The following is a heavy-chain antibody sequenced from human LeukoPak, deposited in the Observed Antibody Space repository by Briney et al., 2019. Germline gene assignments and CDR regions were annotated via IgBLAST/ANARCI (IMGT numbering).Heavy chain of an antibody. J-gene: IGHJ6*03. CDR3: ARGYCSGGSCYPDYYYYYYMDV. D-gene: IGHD2-15*01. CDR1: GFTFSSYS. Sequence: GGSLRLSCAASGFTFSSYSMNWVRQAPGKGLEWVSYISSSSSTIYYADSVKGRFTISRDNAKNSLYLQMNSLRAEDTAVYYCARGYCSGGSCYPDYYYYYYMDVWGKGTTVTISS. V-gene: IGHV3-48*01. CDR2: ISSSSSTI.